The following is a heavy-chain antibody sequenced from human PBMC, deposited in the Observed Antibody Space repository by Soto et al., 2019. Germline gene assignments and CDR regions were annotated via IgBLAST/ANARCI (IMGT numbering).Heavy chain of an antibody. D-gene: IGHD2-15*01. CDR1: GFTLSRYG. CDR2: ISYDGSNK. V-gene: IGHV3-30*18. CDR3: AKSRPDIPRTHNDY. J-gene: IGHJ4*02. Sequence: GVALRRSSAASGFTLSRYGMHWVRQPQGKGLEWVAVISYDGSNKYYADSVKGRFTISRDNSKNTLYLQMNSLRAEDTPVYSCAKSRPDIPRTHNDYWGQGTLVT.